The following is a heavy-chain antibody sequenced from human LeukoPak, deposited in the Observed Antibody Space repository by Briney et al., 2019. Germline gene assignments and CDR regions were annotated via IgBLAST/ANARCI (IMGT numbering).Heavy chain of an antibody. V-gene: IGHV3-33*01. J-gene: IGHJ4*02. CDR2: IWYDGSNK. CDR1: GFTFSSYG. D-gene: IGHD3-22*01. CDR3: ARNYYDSSGYYYPGDY. Sequence: GGSLRLSCAASGFTFSSYGMHWVRQAPGKGLEWVAVIWYDGSNKYYADSVKGRYTISRDNSKNTLYLQMNSLRAEDTAVYYCARNYYDSSGYYYPGDYWGQGTLVTVSS.